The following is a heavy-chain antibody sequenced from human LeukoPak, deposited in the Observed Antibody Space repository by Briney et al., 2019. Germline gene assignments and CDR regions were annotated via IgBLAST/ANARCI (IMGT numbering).Heavy chain of an antibody. CDR1: RFTFSTHA. Sequence: PGRSLRLSCAASRFTFSTHAMHWVCQAPGKGLEWVAVISYDGRNKYYADSVKGRFTISRDNSKNTLYLQMNSLRAEDTAVYYCARDSIGTTGRVPWGQGTLVTVSS. CDR2: ISYDGRNK. D-gene: IGHD1-1*01. J-gene: IGHJ5*02. CDR3: ARDSIGTTGRVP. V-gene: IGHV3-30*04.